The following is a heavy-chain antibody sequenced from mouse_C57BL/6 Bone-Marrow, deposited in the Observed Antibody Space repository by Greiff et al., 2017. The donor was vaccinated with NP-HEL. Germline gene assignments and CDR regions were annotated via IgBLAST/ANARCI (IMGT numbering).Heavy chain of an antibody. CDR3: ARTHWDRETWFAY. CDR1: LFSLPPSS. V-gene: IGHV2-9-1*01. J-gene: IGHJ3*01. D-gene: IGHD4-1*01. Sequence: PGLFPPSPCLSLTFTFSLFSLPPSSLTFFPPPPFTCLSFLCVIWTGGGTNYNSALKSRLSISKDNSKSQVFLKMNSLQTDDTARYYCARTHWDRETWFAYWGQGTLVTVSA. CDR2: IWTGGGT.